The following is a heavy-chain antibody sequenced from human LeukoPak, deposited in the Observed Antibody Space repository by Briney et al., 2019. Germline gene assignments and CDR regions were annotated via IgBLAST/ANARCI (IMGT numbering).Heavy chain of an antibody. CDR1: GGPISSGDYY. CDR3: ARGLVNPYDAFDI. V-gene: IGHV4-30-4*01. J-gene: IGHJ3*02. CDR2: IYYSGST. Sequence: NPSQTLSLTCTVSGGPISSGDYYWSWIRQPPGKALEWIGYIYYSGSTYYNPSLKSRVTISVDTSKNQFSLKLSSVTAADTAVYYCARGLVNPYDAFDIWGQGTMVTVSS. D-gene: IGHD3-9*01.